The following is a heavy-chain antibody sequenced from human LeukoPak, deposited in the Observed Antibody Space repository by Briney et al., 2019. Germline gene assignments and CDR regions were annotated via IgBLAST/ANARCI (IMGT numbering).Heavy chain of an antibody. D-gene: IGHD2-15*01. CDR3: VKDYSRFGDY. Sequence: PGGSLRLSCSASGFTFSSYGMHWVRQAPGKGLEYVSAISSNGGSTYYVDSVKGRFTISRDNSKNTLYLQMSGLRAEDTAVYYCVKDYSRFGDYWGQGTLVTVSS. V-gene: IGHV3-64D*06. CDR2: ISSNGGST. CDR1: GFTFSSYG. J-gene: IGHJ4*02.